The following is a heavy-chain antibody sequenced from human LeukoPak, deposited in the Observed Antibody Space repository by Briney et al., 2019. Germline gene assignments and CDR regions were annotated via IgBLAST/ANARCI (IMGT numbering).Heavy chain of an antibody. D-gene: IGHD4-11*01. CDR2: ISHSGST. J-gene: IGHJ5*02. Sequence: SETLSLTCAVYGGSFSGYYWRWIRQPPGKGLEWTGEISHSGSTNYNPSLKSQVTISVDTSKNQCSLKLTSVTAADTAIYYCVRGPDYSNYRRRNLFDPWGQGTLVTVSS. CDR1: GGSFSGYY. CDR3: VRGPDYSNYRRRNLFDP. V-gene: IGHV4-34*01.